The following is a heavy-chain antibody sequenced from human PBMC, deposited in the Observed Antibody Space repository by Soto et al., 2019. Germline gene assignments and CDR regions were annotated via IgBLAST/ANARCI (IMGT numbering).Heavy chain of an antibody. V-gene: IGHV4-39*01. Sequence: SETLSLTCTVSGGSISSSSYYWGWIRQPPGKGLEWIGSIYYSGSTYYNPSLKSRVTISVDTSKNQFSLKLSSVTAADTAVYYCASFWAPDYGGNSRSDYYGMDVWGQGTTVTVAS. CDR2: IYYSGST. J-gene: IGHJ6*01. CDR1: GGSISSSSYY. D-gene: IGHD4-17*01. CDR3: ASFWAPDYGGNSRSDYYGMDV.